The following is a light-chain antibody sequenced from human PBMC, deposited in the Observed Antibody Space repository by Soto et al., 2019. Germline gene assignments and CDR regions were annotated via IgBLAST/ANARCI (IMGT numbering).Light chain of an antibody. Sequence: QSVLTQPASVSGSPGQSITISCTGTSSDAGNYIFVSWYRQHPGKAPKPMIYDINNRPSGVSNRFSGSKSGNTASLTISGLQAEDEADYYCVSYTTSASYVFGTGTKV. V-gene: IGLV2-14*01. J-gene: IGLJ1*01. CDR1: SSDAGNYIF. CDR3: VSYTTSASYV. CDR2: DIN.